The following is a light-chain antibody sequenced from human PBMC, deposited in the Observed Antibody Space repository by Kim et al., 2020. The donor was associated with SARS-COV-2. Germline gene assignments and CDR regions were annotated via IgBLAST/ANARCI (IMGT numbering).Light chain of an antibody. J-gene: IGLJ1*01. CDR1: SSDVGGYNY. Sequence: QSITISCTGTSSDVGGYNYVSWYQQHPGKAPKLMIYDVSNRPSGVSNRFSGSKSGNTASLTISGLQAEDEADYYCSSYTSSSTLYVFVTGTKVTVL. CDR3: SSYTSSSTLYV. V-gene: IGLV2-14*03. CDR2: DVS.